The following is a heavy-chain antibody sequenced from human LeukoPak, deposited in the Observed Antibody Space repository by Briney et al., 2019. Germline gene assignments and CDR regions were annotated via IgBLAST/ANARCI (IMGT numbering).Heavy chain of an antibody. V-gene: IGHV3-33*01. J-gene: IGHJ6*02. D-gene: IGHD3-3*01. CDR3: ARDRYDFWSGSVFFNYYYYGMDV. CDR2: IWYDGSNK. CDR1: GFTFSSYG. Sequence: GGSLRLSCAASGFTFSSYGMHWVRQAPGKGLEWVAVIWYDGSNKYYADSVKGRFTISRDNSKNTLYLQMNSLRAEDTAVYYCARDRYDFWSGSVFFNYYYYGMDVWGQGTTVTGSS.